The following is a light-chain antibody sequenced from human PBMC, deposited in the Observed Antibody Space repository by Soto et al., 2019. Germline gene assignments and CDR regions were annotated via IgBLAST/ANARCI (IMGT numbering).Light chain of an antibody. CDR2: DAS. CDR1: QSISSG. V-gene: IGKV1-5*01. Sequence: DIQMTQSPSTLSASVGDRVTITCRASQSISSGLAWYQQKPGKAPTLLIYDASSLERGVPPRFSRSGSGTEFTLPISSLQADAFATYYCQPYNSYPWTFGHPTQVEFK. CDR3: QPYNSYPWT. J-gene: IGKJ1*01.